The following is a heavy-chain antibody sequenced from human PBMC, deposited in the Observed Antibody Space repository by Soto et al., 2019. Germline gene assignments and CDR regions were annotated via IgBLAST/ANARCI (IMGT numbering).Heavy chain of an antibody. CDR3: ATYSYGSGDSGRFDP. D-gene: IGHD3-10*01. J-gene: IGHJ5*02. V-gene: IGHV4-4*02. CDR2: IYHAGST. CDR1: GGSISTRNW. Sequence: QVQLQESGPGLVKSSGTLSLTCAVSGGSISTRNWWTWVRQPPGKGLEWIGEIYHAGSTNYNPSLKGRVTMSIDKSTNQFSLNLSSVTAADTAVYYCATYSYGSGDSGRFDPWGQGTLVTVSS.